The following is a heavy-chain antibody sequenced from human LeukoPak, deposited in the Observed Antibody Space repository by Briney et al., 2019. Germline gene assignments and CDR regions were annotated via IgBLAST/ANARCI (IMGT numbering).Heavy chain of an antibody. D-gene: IGHD3-10*01. CDR2: IYSGGST. CDR1: GFTVRSNY. V-gene: IGHV3-66*01. J-gene: IGHJ6*02. CDR3: ARDWAAELLWFGELPAHYGMDV. Sequence: GGSLSLSCAASGFTVRSNYMMWLRQAPGGGVEWVSVIYSGGSTYYADCVKGRFTISRDNSKNTLYLQMNSLRAEDTAVYYCARDWAAELLWFGELPAHYGMDVWGQGTTVTVSS.